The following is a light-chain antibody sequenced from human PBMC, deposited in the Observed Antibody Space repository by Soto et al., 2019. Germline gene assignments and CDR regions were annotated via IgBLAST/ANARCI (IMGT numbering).Light chain of an antibody. Sequence: QSVLTQPASVSGSPVQSITIACTGTSSDVGGYDYVSWYQQHPGKAPTGIIYDVNNRPSGVSSLFSGSKSGNTASLSISGLQAEDEADYYCSSYSRSATNYVFGRGTKLTVL. CDR2: DVN. J-gene: IGLJ1*01. CDR3: SSYSRSATNYV. V-gene: IGLV2-14*03. CDR1: SSDVGGYDY.